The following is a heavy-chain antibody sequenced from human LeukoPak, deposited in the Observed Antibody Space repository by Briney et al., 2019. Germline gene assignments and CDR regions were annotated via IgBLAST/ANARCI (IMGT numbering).Heavy chain of an antibody. V-gene: IGHV3-9*01. D-gene: IGHD3-9*01. CDR1: GFTFDDYA. Sequence: PGRSLRLSCAASGFTFDDYAMHWVRQPPGKGLEWVPSISWKSGTIGYADSVKGRFTISRDNAKNSLYLQMNSLRAEDTALYFCARGEYDILTGFFYFDYWGQGTLVTVSS. J-gene: IGHJ4*02. CDR2: ISWKSGTI. CDR3: ARGEYDILTGFFYFDY.